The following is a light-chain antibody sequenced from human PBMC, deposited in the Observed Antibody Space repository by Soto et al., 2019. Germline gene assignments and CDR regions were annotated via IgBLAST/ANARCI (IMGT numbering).Light chain of an antibody. J-gene: IGLJ2*01. CDR1: SSDVGGYNY. CDR2: DVS. V-gene: IGLV2-14*01. Sequence: QSALTQPASVSGSPGQSFTISCTGNSSDVGGYNYVSWYQQHPGKAPKLMIYDVSNRPSGVSNRFSGSKSGNTASLTISGLQAEDEADYYCSSYTSSSTYVVFGGGTKLTVL. CDR3: SSYTSSSTYVV.